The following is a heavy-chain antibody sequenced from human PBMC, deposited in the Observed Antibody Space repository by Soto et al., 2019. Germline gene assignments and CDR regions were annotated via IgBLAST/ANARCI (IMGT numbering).Heavy chain of an antibody. CDR1: GYTFTSYG. Sequence: ASVKVSCKASGYTFTSYGIHWVRQAPGQRLEWMGWINAANGDTKYSPKLQGRVTITRDTSASTAYMELSSLRSEATAVYYCVRRQVSATGIDWFDPWGQGTLVTVSS. V-gene: IGHV1-3*01. CDR3: VRRQVSATGIDWFDP. D-gene: IGHD6-13*01. CDR2: INAANGDT. J-gene: IGHJ5*02.